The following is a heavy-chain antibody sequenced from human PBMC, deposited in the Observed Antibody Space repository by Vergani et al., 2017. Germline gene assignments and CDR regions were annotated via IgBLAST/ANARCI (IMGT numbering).Heavy chain of an antibody. CDR1: GFTFSSYG. CDR2: ISYDGSNK. Sequence: QVQLVESGGGVVQPGRSLRLSCAASGFTFSSYGMHWVRQAPGKGLEWVAVISYDGSNKYYAESVKGRFTISRDNSKNTLYLQMNSLRAEDTAVYYCAKNIAAAGNFDYWGQGTLVTVSS. CDR3: AKNIAAAGNFDY. V-gene: IGHV3-30*18. J-gene: IGHJ4*02. D-gene: IGHD6-13*01.